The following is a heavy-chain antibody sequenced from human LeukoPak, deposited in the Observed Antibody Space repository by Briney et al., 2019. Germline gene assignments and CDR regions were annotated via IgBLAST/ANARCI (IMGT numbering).Heavy chain of an antibody. CDR3: ARATNYWHTLIEF. Sequence: PGRSLRLSCAASGFTFDDYAMHWVRQAPGKGLEWVSGISWNSGSIGYADSVKGRFTISRDNAKNSLYLQMNGLRAEDTAVYYCARATNYWHTLIEFWGQGTLVTVSS. CDR2: ISWNSGSI. J-gene: IGHJ4*02. V-gene: IGHV3-9*01. D-gene: IGHD5-24*01. CDR1: GFTFDDYA.